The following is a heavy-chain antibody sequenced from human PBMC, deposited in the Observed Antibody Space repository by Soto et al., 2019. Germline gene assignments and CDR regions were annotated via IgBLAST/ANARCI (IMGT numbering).Heavy chain of an antibody. CDR2: IKAGNGNT. J-gene: IGHJ4*02. CDR3: AKLAAAAAGPFDY. CDR1: GYTFTSYA. V-gene: IGHV1-3*01. D-gene: IGHD6-13*01. Sequence: ASVKVSCKASGYTFTSYAVHWVRQAPGQRLEWMAWIKAGNGNTKYSQKFQGRVTITRDTSASTAYMELSGLRSEDTAVYYCAKLAAAAAGPFDYWGQGTLVTVSS.